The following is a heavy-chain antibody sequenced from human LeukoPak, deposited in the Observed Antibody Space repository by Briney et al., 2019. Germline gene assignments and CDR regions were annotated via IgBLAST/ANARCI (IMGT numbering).Heavy chain of an antibody. CDR2: IYYSGGT. CDR3: ARGIRYYYDSSGYYRTDRFDP. D-gene: IGHD3-22*01. J-gene: IGHJ5*02. CDR1: GGSISSYY. V-gene: IGHV4-59*01. Sequence: PSETLSLTCTVSGGSISSYYWSWIRQPPGKGLEWIGYIYYSGGTNYNPSLKSRVTISVDTSKNQFSLKLSSVTAADTAVYYCARGIRYYYDSSGYYRTDRFDPWGQGTLVTVSS.